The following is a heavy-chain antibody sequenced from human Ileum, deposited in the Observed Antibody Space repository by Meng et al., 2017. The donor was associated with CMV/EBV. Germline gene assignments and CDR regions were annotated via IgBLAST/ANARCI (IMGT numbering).Heavy chain of an antibody. CDR3: VTSGWYTDH. CDR1: GFTFTDRF. V-gene: IGHV3-7*01. D-gene: IGHD6-19*01. J-gene: IGHJ5*02. CDR2: IKEDGSEK. Sequence: GESLKISCETSGFTFTDRFMGWVRQAPGQGLECGADIKEDGSEKYYLDSVKGRFTISRDDAKASVYMEMHNLRVEDTAVYYCVTSGWYTDHWGQGTLVTVSS.